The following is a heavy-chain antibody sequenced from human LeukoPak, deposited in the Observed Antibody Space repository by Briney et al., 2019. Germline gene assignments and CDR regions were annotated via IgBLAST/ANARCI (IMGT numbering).Heavy chain of an antibody. CDR1: GFTFSSYS. CDR2: ISTSSSYI. Sequence: GGSLRLSCAASGFTFSSYSMNWVRQAPGKGLEWVSFISTSSSYIYYADSVKGRFTISRDNAKNSLYLQMNSLRAEDTAVYYCARAGYSYGYGNWGQGTLVTVSS. V-gene: IGHV3-21*01. D-gene: IGHD5-18*01. CDR3: ARAGYSYGYGN. J-gene: IGHJ4*02.